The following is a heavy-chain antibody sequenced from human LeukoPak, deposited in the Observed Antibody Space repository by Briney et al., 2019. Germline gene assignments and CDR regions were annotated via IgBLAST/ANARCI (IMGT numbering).Heavy chain of an antibody. D-gene: IGHD1-26*01. J-gene: IGHJ4*02. V-gene: IGHV3-66*02. Sequence: GGSLRLPCAASGFTVSSNYMSWVRQAPGKGLEWVSVIYSGGSTYYADSVKGRFTISRDNSKNTLYLQMNSLRAEDTAVYYCARVPGGSYYSFPWYFDYWGQGTLVTVSS. CDR3: ARVPGGSYYSFPWYFDY. CDR2: IYSGGST. CDR1: GFTVSSNY.